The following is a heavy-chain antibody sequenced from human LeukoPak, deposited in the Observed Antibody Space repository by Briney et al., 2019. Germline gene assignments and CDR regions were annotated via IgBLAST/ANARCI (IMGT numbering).Heavy chain of an antibody. J-gene: IGHJ4*02. Sequence: GGSLRLSCTVSGFSFNSFGMHWVRQAPGKGLEWVAFIRHGGNNQYYTESVKGRFTISRDNSRNTLFLQMNSLRSEDTAVYYCAKDYHVSGTAFDRWGQGTLVTVSS. D-gene: IGHD3-10*01. V-gene: IGHV3-30*02. CDR2: IRHGGNNQ. CDR3: AKDYHVSGTAFDR. CDR1: GFSFNSFG.